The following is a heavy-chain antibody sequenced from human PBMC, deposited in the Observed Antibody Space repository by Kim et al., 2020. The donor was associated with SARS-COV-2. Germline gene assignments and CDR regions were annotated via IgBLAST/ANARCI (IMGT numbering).Heavy chain of an antibody. CDR3: AREGDSSGYGGY. V-gene: IGHV4-59*01. D-gene: IGHD3-22*01. J-gene: IGHJ4*02. Sequence: NYNPSLTSRVTISVDTSKNQFSLKLSSVTAADTAVYYCAREGDSSGYGGYWGQGTLVTVSS.